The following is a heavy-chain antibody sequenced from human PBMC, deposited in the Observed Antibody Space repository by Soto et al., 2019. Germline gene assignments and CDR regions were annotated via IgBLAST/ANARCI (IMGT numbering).Heavy chain of an antibody. CDR1: GYSFTSYW. CDR3: YRHLVGADYYYYGFDV. Sequence: GESLKISCKGSGYSFTSYWIGWVRQMPGKGLEWMGINYPCDSDTRYSPSFQGQVTISADTSISIAYLQWSSLKASYTAMYYCYRHLVGADYYYYGFDVWGQGTTVTVSS. D-gene: IGHD3-16*01. V-gene: IGHV5-51*01. CDR2: NYPCDSDT. J-gene: IGHJ6*02.